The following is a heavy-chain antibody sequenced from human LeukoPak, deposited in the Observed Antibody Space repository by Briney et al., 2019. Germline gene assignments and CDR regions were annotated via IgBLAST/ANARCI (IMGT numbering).Heavy chain of an antibody. CDR3: ARIIKWDWFDP. V-gene: IGHV4-39*07. CDR2: IFYSGST. J-gene: IGHJ5*02. Sequence: SETLSLTCTVSSGSISTSNYYWGWVRQPPGKALEWIGNIFYSGSTYYSPSLKSRVTISLDKSKNQFSLKLTSVTAADTALYYCARIIKWDWFDPWGQGILVTVSS. CDR1: SGSISTSNYY. D-gene: IGHD1-26*01.